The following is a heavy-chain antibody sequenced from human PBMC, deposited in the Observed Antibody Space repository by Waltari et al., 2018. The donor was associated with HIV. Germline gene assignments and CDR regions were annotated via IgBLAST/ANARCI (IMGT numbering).Heavy chain of an antibody. J-gene: IGHJ6*02. CDR3: ARDRVIVVVPAATYYYYGMDV. CDR2: ISAYNGNT. D-gene: IGHD2-2*01. CDR1: GYTFTSYG. Sequence: QVQLVQSGAEVKKPGASVKVSCKASGYTFTSYGISWVRQAPGQGLEWMGWISAYNGNTNYAQKLQGRVTMTTDTSTSTAYMELRSLRSDDTAVYYCARDRVIVVVPAATYYYYGMDVWGQGTTVTVSS. V-gene: IGHV1-18*01.